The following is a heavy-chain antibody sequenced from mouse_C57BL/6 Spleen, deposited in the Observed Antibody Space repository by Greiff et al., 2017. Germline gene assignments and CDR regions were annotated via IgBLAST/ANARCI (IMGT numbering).Heavy chain of an antibody. Sequence: EVMLVESGGGLVQPGGSLKLSCAASGFTFSDYGMHWVRQAPEKGLEWVAYISSGSSTIYYADPVKGRFTISRDNAKKTLFLQIPSLRSEYTDMYYCASADSNGSSWYIDVWGTGATVTVSS. CDR1: GFTFSDYG. V-gene: IGHV5-17*01. D-gene: IGHD1-1*01. CDR2: ISSGSSTI. CDR3: ASADSNGSSWYIDV. J-gene: IGHJ1*03.